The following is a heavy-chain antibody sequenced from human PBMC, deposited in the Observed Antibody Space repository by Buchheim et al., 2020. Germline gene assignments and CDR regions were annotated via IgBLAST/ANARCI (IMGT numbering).Heavy chain of an antibody. Sequence: EVQLLESGGGLVQPGGSLRLSCVASGFTFDDYAMSWVRQAPGKGLEWVAGSSFSGGMTDYAGSVKGRFTISRDNSKSTPLLQMNSLRAEDTAVYYCAKFEQSSSSSSGFDHWGQGT. J-gene: IGHJ4*02. CDR1: GFTFDDYA. D-gene: IGHD6-6*01. CDR2: SSFSGGMT. CDR3: AKFEQSSSSSSGFDH. V-gene: IGHV3-23*01.